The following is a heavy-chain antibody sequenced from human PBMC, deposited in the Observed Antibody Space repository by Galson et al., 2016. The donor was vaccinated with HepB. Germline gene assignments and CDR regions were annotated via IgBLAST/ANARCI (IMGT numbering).Heavy chain of an antibody. V-gene: IGHV1-46*02. Sequence: SVKVSCKASGYTFNTYNMHWVRQAPGQGLEWMGMIKPSGGNTIYAQEFQDRITMTRDTSTSTVYMELISLRSEDTAVYYCARELDHSFYFDYWGQGTLLTVSS. CDR1: GYTFNTYN. CDR2: IKPSGGNT. J-gene: IGHJ4*02. CDR3: ARELDHSFYFDY. D-gene: IGHD1-14*01.